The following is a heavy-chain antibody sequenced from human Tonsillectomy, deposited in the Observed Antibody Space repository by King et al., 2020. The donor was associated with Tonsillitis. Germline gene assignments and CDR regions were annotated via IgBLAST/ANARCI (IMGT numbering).Heavy chain of an antibody. J-gene: IGHJ6*03. V-gene: IGHV3-20*04. D-gene: IGHD6-13*01. CDR2: INWNGGYT. CDR1: GFTFDDYG. Sequence: VQLVESGGSVVRPGGSLRLSCAASGFTFDDYGMSCVRQAPGKGLEWVSDINWNGGYTAYADSVNGRFTISRDNAKNSLYLQMNSLRAEDTALYYCARGGRIADSHYYYYMDGWGKGTTVTVSS. CDR3: ARGGRIADSHYYYYMDG.